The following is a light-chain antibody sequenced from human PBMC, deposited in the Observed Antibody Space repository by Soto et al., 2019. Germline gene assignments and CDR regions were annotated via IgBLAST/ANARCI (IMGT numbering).Light chain of an antibody. CDR1: SPNIGMYD. CDR2: DNN. J-gene: IGLJ2*01. V-gene: IGLV1-40*01. CDR3: QSYDNSLTSPVV. Sequence: QSVLTQPPSVSGAPGQRVTISCTGSSPNIGMYDVHWYQQLPGTAPKLLIYDNNNRPSGVPDRFSGSKSGTSASLAITGLQAEDEADYYCQSYDNSLTSPVVFGGGTKLTVL.